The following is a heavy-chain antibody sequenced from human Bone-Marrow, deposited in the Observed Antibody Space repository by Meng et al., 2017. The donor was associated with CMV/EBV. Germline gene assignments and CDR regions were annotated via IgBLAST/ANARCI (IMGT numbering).Heavy chain of an antibody. V-gene: IGHV4-38-2*01. D-gene: IGHD1-1*01. Sequence: GSLRLSCAASGFTFSSYAMHWVRQAPGKGLEWIGSIYHSGSTYYNPSLKSRVTISVDTSKNQFSLKLSSVTAADTAVYYCASRAERRWGYYFDYWGQGTLVTVSS. CDR3: ASRAERRWGYYFDY. CDR1: GFTFSSYA. J-gene: IGHJ4*02. CDR2: IYHSGST.